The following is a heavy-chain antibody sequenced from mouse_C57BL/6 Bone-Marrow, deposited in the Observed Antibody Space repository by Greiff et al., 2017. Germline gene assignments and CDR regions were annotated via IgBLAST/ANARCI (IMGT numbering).Heavy chain of an antibody. CDR2: IHPNSGST. CDR1: GYTFTSYW. Sequence: QVQLQQPGAELVKPGASVKLSCKASGYTFTSYWMHWVKQRPGQGLEWIGMIHPNSGSTNYNEKFKSKATLTVDKSSSTAYMHLSSLTSEDSAVYYCARITTVVATNFDVWGTGTTVTVAS. CDR3: ARITTVVATNFDV. D-gene: IGHD1-1*01. V-gene: IGHV1-64*01. J-gene: IGHJ1*03.